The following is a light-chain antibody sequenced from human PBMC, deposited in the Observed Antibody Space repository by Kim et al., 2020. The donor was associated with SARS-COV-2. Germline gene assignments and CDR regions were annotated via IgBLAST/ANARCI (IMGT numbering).Light chain of an antibody. CDR1: QRIGSW. CDR3: QQYNTYLTWT. Sequence: SVGDRVTMTCRASQRIGSWLAWYQQKPGKAPKLLIYKASSLESGVPSRFSGSGSGTEFTLTISSLQPDDFATYYCQQYNTYLTWTFGQGTKVDIK. CDR2: KAS. V-gene: IGKV1-5*03. J-gene: IGKJ1*01.